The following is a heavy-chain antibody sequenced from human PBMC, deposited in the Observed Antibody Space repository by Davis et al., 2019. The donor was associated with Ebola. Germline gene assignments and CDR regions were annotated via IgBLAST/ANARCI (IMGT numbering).Heavy chain of an antibody. CDR3: ARDFDFWSGYLSTYFDY. D-gene: IGHD3-3*01. CDR1: GYTFTTAG. CDR2: ISAYNGNT. J-gene: IGHJ4*02. V-gene: IGHV1-18*01. Sequence: AASVKVSCKASGYTFTTAGTSWVRHAPGQGLEWMGWISAYNGNTNYAQKLQGRVTMTTDTSTSTAYMELRSLRSDDTAVYYCARDFDFWSGYLSTYFDYWGQGTLVTVSS.